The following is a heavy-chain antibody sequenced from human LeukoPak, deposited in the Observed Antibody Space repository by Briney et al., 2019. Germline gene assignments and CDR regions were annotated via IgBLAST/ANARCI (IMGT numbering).Heavy chain of an antibody. V-gene: IGHV4-59*12. CDR1: GGSISSYY. D-gene: IGHD3-9*01. Sequence: SETLSLTCTVSGGSISSYYWSWIRQPPGKGLEWIGYIYYSGSTNYNPSLKSRVTISVDTSKNQFSLKLSSVTAADTAVYYCARVYYDILTGYPADAFDIWGQGTMVTVSS. J-gene: IGHJ3*02. CDR3: ARVYYDILTGYPADAFDI. CDR2: IYYSGST.